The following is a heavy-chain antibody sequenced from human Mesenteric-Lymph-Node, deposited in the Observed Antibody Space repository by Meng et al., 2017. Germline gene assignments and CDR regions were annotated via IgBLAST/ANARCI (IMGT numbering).Heavy chain of an antibody. Sequence: SSVKVSCKHSGGTFSSYAISWVRQAPGQGLEWMGGIIPIFGTANYAQKFQGRVTITADESTSTAYMALSSLRSEDTAVYYCARDGRYYDSIHFDYWGQGTLVTVSS. J-gene: IGHJ4*02. CDR3: ARDGRYYDSIHFDY. CDR2: IIPIFGTA. V-gene: IGHV1-69*13. CDR1: GGTFSSYA. D-gene: IGHD3-22*01.